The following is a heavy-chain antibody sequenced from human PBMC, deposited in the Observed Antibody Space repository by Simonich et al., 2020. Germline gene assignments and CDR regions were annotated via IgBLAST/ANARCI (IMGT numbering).Heavy chain of an antibody. CDR1: GFTFSSYA. D-gene: IGHD3-22*01. Sequence: GGGLVQPGGSLRLSCAASGFTFSSYAMSWVRQAPGKGLEWVSAISGSGGSTYYADSVKGRFTISSDNSKNTLYLQMNSLRAEDTAVYYCAKDLGERITMIVVVIDAFDIWGQGTMVTVSS. CDR2: ISGSGGST. V-gene: IGHV3-23*01. J-gene: IGHJ3*02. CDR3: AKDLGERITMIVVVIDAFDI.